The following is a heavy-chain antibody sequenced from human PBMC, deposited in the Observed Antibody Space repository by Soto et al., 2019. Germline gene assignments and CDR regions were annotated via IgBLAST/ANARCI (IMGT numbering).Heavy chain of an antibody. D-gene: IGHD3-10*02. CDR2: INPNSGGT. Sequence: SVKVSFKDSGYTFTGYYIPWVRQAPGQGLEWMARINPNSGGTNYAQKFQGRVTVTRDTSISTAYMELSSLRSDDTAVYYCARGRKLGATDTAMLEDMWGQGTTVTVSS. J-gene: IGHJ6*02. CDR3: ARGRKLGATDTAMLEDM. CDR1: GYTFTGYY. V-gene: IGHV1-2*06.